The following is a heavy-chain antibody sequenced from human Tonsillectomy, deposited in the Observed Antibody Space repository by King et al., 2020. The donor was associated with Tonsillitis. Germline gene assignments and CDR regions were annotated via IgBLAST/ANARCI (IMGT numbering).Heavy chain of an antibody. J-gene: IGHJ3*01. D-gene: IGHD2-15*01. CDR3: ARQPDSRGPHGAFDL. CDR1: GYRFTNYW. V-gene: IGHV5-51*01. CDR2: IYPSDSDT. Sequence: VQLVESGAEVKKPGESLQISCKASGYRFTNYWIGWVRQMPGKGLEWMGIIYPSDSDTRYSPSLQGRVTISADKFVNTAYLRWSSLTAADTAIYYCARQPDSRGPHGAFDLWGLGTLVTVSS.